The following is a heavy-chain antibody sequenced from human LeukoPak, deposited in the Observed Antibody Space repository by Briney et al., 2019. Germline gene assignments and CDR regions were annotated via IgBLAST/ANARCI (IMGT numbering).Heavy chain of an antibody. CDR1: VDSVSSNIAA. Sequence: SQTLSLTCVISVDSVSSNIAAWNWIRHSPSRGLEWLVRTYYRSKWYNDYAVSVKSRITINPDTSKNQFSLQLNSVTPEDTAVYYCAREEYSSSWYDAFDIWGQGTMVTVSS. V-gene: IGHV6-1*01. D-gene: IGHD6-13*01. J-gene: IGHJ3*02. CDR2: TYYRSKWYN. CDR3: AREEYSSSWYDAFDI.